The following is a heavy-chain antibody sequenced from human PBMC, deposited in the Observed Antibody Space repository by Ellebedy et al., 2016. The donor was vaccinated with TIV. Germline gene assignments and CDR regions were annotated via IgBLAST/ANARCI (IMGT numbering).Heavy chain of an antibody. CDR1: GGTFSSYA. CDR2: IIPIFGTA. CDR3: ARPSGYSSSWYSDYYYGMDV. Sequence: SVKVSXKASGGTFSSYAISWVRQAPGQGLEWMGGIIPIFGTANYAQKFQGRVTITADESTSTAYMELSSLRSEDTAVYYCARPSGYSSSWYSDYYYGMDVWGQGTTVTVSS. J-gene: IGHJ6*02. V-gene: IGHV1-69*13. D-gene: IGHD6-13*01.